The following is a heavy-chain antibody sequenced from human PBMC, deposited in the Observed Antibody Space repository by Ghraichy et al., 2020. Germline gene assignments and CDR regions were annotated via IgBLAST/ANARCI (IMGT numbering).Heavy chain of an antibody. CDR2: IKKDGSEK. CDR3: ARDFGGGRYFDY. J-gene: IGHJ4*02. D-gene: IGHD3-3*01. CDR1: GFIFSGYW. V-gene: IGHV3-7*01. Sequence: GGSLRLSCAASGFIFSGYWMSWVRQAPGKGLEWVANIKKDGSEKYYVDSVKGRFTITRDNAKNTLYLQMNSLRAEDTAVYYCARDFGGGRYFDYWGQGALVTVSS.